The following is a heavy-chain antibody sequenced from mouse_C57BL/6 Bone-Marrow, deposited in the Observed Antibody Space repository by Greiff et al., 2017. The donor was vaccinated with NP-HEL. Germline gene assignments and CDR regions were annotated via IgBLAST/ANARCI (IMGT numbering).Heavy chain of an antibody. V-gene: IGHV5-16*01. CDR2: INYDGSST. CDR3: AREGGLRRRTYAMDY. D-gene: IGHD2-4*01. CDR1: GFTFSDYY. Sequence: EVHLVESEGGLVQPGSSMKLSCTASGFTFSDYYMAWVRQVPEKGLEWVANINYDGSSTYYLDSLKSRFIISRDNAKNILYLQMSSLKSEDTATYYCAREGGLRRRTYAMDYWGHGTSVTVSS. J-gene: IGHJ4*01.